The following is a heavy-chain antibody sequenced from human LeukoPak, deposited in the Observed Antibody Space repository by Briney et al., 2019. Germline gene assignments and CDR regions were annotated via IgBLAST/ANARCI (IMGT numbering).Heavy chain of an antibody. CDR3: AKKVGLVSAPLYYFDV. Sequence: GGSLRLSCAASGFTFSSYAMSWVRQAPGEGLEWVSAISGPAVGWDYADSVKGRFTISRDNSKNTLFLQMNSLRAEDTAIYYCAKKVGLVSAPLYYFDVWGQGTLVTVSS. D-gene: IGHD5/OR15-5a*01. J-gene: IGHJ4*02. CDR2: ISGPAVGW. CDR1: GFTFSSYA. V-gene: IGHV3-23*01.